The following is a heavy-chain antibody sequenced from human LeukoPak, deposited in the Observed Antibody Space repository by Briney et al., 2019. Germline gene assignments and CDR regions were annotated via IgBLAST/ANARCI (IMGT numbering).Heavy chain of an antibody. CDR3: ARDYGDYGLDY. CDR1: GFSFSNFG. Sequence: PGGSLRLSCAASGFSFSNFGMNWVRQGLGKGLEWVSSVNGRGSSAYYADSVKGRFTISRDNSKSTLYLQMNSLRGDDTAVYYCARDYGDYGLDYWGQGALVTVAS. J-gene: IGHJ4*02. D-gene: IGHD4-17*01. V-gene: IGHV3-23*01. CDR2: VNGRGSSA.